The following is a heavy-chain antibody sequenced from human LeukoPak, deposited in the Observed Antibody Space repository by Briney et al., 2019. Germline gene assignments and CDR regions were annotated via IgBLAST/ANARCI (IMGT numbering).Heavy chain of an antibody. J-gene: IGHJ4*02. CDR2: INHSGST. CDR3: ARVGSGVATDTFDY. Sequence: SETLSLTCTVSGGSVSSGSYYWSWIRQPPGKGLEWIGEINHSGSTNYNPSLKSRVTISVDTSKNQFSLKLSSVTAADTAVYYCARVGSGVATDTFDYWGQGTLVTVSS. D-gene: IGHD3-10*01. CDR1: GGSVSSGSYY. V-gene: IGHV4-39*07.